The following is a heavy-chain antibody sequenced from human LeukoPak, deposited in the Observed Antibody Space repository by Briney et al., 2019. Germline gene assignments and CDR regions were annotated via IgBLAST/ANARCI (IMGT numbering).Heavy chain of an antibody. V-gene: IGHV4-39*01. J-gene: IGHJ6*03. D-gene: IGHD6-13*01. Sequence: SETLSLTCIVSGGAISSSGYYWGWIRQPPGKGLEWIGSIYYSGSTNYNPSLKSRVTISVDTSKNQFSLKLSSVTAADTAVYYCARQKRFGSSWYGVGGLPYYMDVWGKGTTVTISS. CDR2: IYYSGST. CDR1: GGAISSSGYY. CDR3: ARQKRFGSSWYGVGGLPYYMDV.